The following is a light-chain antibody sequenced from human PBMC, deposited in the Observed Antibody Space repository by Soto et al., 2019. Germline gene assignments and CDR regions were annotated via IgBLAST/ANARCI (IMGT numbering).Light chain of an antibody. CDR3: QQRSNWPPSIT. Sequence: EVVLTQSPATLSLSPGERATLSCRASQSVGNFLAWYQQKPGQAPRLLIYDASNRATGIPARFSGSGSGTDFTLTISSLQPEDFAVYYCQQRSNWPPSITFGQGRRLEIK. CDR1: QSVGNF. CDR2: DAS. V-gene: IGKV3-11*01. J-gene: IGKJ5*01.